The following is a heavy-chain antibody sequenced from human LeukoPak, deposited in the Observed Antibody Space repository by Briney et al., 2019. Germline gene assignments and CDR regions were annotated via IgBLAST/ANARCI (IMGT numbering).Heavy chain of an antibody. CDR2: ISAYNGNT. Sequence: ASVKVSCKASGYTFTSYGISWVRQAPGQGLEWMGWISAYNGNTNYAQKLQGTGTMTTDTSKSTAYMELRSLRSDDTAVYYCARDEASGSYYWFDPWGQGTLVTVSS. J-gene: IGHJ5*02. CDR1: GYTFTSYG. V-gene: IGHV1-18*01. D-gene: IGHD1-26*01. CDR3: ARDEASGSYYWFDP.